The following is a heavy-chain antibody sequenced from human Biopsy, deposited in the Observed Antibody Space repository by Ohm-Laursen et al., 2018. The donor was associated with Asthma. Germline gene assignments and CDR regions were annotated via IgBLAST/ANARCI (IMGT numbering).Heavy chain of an antibody. Sequence: SLRLSCTASGFMFRSFGMHWVRQAPGKGLEWVAVISYDENHKFYEDSVKGRFTISRDNSKNTPYLQMNSLRTEDTAVYYCAKRRGYSGHDNDYWGQGTLVIVSS. V-gene: IGHV3-30*18. CDR3: AKRRGYSGHDNDY. D-gene: IGHD5-12*01. CDR2: ISYDENHK. J-gene: IGHJ4*02. CDR1: GFMFRSFG.